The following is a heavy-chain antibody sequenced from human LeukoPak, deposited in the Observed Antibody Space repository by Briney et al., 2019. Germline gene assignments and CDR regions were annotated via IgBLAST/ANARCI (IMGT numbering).Heavy chain of an antibody. D-gene: IGHD6-13*01. V-gene: IGHV3-33*01. J-gene: IGHJ5*02. Sequence: GGSLRLSCLSSGFTFSSYGMHWVRQAPDKGLEWVAFIWYDGSNKYYADSVKGRFTISRDNSENTLYLQMSSLRAEDTALYYCARDGYSSSWNGLNWFDPWGQGTLVTVSS. CDR1: GFTFSSYG. CDR2: IWYDGSNK. CDR3: ARDGYSSSWNGLNWFDP.